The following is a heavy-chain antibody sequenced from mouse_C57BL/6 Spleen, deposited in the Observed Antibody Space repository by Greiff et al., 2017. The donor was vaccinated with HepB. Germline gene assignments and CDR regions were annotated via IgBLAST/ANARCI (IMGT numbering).Heavy chain of an antibody. J-gene: IGHJ4*01. CDR1: GYAFSSSW. CDR2: IYPGDGDT. V-gene: IGHV1-82*01. CDR3: ARDWIYYGSSYDYYAMDY. D-gene: IGHD1-1*01. Sequence: QVQLQQSGPELVKPGASVKISCKASGYAFSSSWMNWVKQRPGKGLEWIGRIYPGDGDTNYNGKFKGKATLTADKYSSTAYMQLSSLTSEDSAVYFCARDWIYYGSSYDYYAMDYWGQGTSVTVSS.